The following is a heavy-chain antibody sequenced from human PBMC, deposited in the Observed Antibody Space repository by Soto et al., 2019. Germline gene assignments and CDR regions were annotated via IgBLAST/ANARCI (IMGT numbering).Heavy chain of an antibody. CDR1: GFIFSSSA. V-gene: IGHV3-23*01. CDR2: ISGSGGSI. J-gene: IGHJ6*02. D-gene: IGHD2-21*02. Sequence: EVQLLDSGGGLVQPGGALRLSCSASGFIFSSSAMNWVRQAPGKGLEWVSAISGSGGSIYYADSVKGRLTISSVNSKTTLYLQMDSLRGEDTDVYYCAKGGGDSLRYGMDVWGQGTTVTVSS. CDR3: AKGGGDSLRYGMDV.